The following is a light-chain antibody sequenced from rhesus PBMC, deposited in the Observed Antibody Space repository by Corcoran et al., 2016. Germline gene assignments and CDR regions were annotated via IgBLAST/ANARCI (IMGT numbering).Light chain of an antibody. J-gene: IGLJ1*01. CDR2: EVS. CDR1: SSDIGGYNY. Sequence: QAALTQPRSVSGSPGQSVTISCTGTSSDIGGYNYVSWYQQHPGTAPKLMIYEVSKRPSGVSDRFSGSKSGNTASLTISGLQAEDEADYYCSSYPGSNTFIFGVGTRLTVL. V-gene: IGLV2-32*02. CDR3: SSYPGSNTFI.